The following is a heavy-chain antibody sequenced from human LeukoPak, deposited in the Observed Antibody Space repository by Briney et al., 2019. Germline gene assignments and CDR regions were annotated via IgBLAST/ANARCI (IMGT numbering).Heavy chain of an antibody. V-gene: IGHV1-69*05. Sequence: GSSVKVSCKASGGTFSSYAISWVRQAPGQGLEWMGGIIPIFGTANYAQKFQGRVTITTDESTSTAYMELSSLRSEDTAVYYCARSQEYSSPGYYYYYMDVWGKGTTVTVSS. CDR3: ARSQEYSSPGYYYYYMDV. J-gene: IGHJ6*03. CDR1: GGTFSSYA. CDR2: IIPIFGTA. D-gene: IGHD6-6*01.